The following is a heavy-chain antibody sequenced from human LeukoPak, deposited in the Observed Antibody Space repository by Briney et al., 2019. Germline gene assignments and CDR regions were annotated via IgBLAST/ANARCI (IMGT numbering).Heavy chain of an antibody. CDR1: GYTFTSYD. CDR3: ARLYCSSTSCSGYGMDV. D-gene: IGHD2-2*01. CDR2: MNPNSGNT. V-gene: IGHV1-8*01. J-gene: IGHJ6*02. Sequence: GASVKVSCKASGYTFTSYDINWVRQATGQGLEWMGWMNPNSGNTGYAQKFQGRVTMTRNTSISTAYMELSSLRSEDTAVYYCARLYCSSTSCSGYGMDVWGQGTTVTVSS.